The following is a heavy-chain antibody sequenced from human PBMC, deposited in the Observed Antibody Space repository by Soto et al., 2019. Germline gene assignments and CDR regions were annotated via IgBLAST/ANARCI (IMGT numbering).Heavy chain of an antibody. CDR3: GATPGGGGY. V-gene: IGHV3-53*01. Sequence: EVQLVESGGGLIQPGGSLRLSCAVSGFTVSNNYMSWVRQAPGKGLEGVSVIYSGGYTAYGDSVKGRFTISRDNSKNTPFLQMNGLRPAPDAVFYWGATPGGGGYWGQGTLVTVSS. CDR1: GFTVSNNY. D-gene: IGHD3-10*01. CDR2: IYSGGYT. J-gene: IGHJ4*02.